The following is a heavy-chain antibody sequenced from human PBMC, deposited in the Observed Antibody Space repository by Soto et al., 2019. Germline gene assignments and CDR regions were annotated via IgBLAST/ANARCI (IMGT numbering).Heavy chain of an antibody. CDR2: IYYSGST. J-gene: IGHJ4*02. D-gene: IGHD4-17*01. Sequence: QVQLQESGPGLVKPSQTLSLTCTVSGGSISSGGYYWSWIRQHPGKGLEWIGYIYYSGSTYYNPSRKRRVTRXXDXSXNQFSLKLSSVTAADTAVYYCARFLGGVYGDYLFDYWGQGTLVTVSS. CDR1: GGSISSGGYY. CDR3: ARFLGGVYGDYLFDY. V-gene: IGHV4-31*03.